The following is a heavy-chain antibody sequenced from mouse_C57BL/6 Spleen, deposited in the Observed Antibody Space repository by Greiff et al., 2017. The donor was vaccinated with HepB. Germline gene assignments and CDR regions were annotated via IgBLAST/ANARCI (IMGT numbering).Heavy chain of an antibody. CDR1: GFSLTSYG. CDR2: IWSGGST. J-gene: IGHJ3*01. D-gene: IGHD2-3*01. Sequence: VMLVESGPGLVQPSQSLSITCTVSGFSLTSYGVHWVRQSPGKGLEWLGVIWSGGSTDYNAAFISRLSISKDNSKSQVFFKMNSLQADDTAIYYCARNGDGPFAYWGQGTLVTVSA. CDR3: ARNGDGPFAY. V-gene: IGHV2-2*01.